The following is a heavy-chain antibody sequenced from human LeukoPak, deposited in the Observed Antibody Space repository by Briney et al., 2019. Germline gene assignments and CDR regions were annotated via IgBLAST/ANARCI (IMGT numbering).Heavy chain of an antibody. CDR1: GFTFSSYA. Sequence: GGSLRLPCAASGFTFSSYAMSWVRQAPGKGLEWVSAISGSGGSTNYADSVKGRFTISRDNSKNTLYLQMNSLRAEDTAIYYCAKKLDCSGGSCYTSDYWGQGTLVTVSS. D-gene: IGHD2-15*01. J-gene: IGHJ4*02. V-gene: IGHV3-23*01. CDR2: ISGSGGST. CDR3: AKKLDCSGGSCYTSDY.